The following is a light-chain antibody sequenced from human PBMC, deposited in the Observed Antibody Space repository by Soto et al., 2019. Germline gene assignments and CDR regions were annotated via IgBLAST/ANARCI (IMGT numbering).Light chain of an antibody. Sequence: EVVLTQSPGTLSLSPGARATLSCRASQSVSNSYLAWYQQKPGQPPRLLIYSASSRATGIPDRFSGSGSGTDFTLTISRLEPEDLAVYYCQQYGRLPNTFGQGTKLEIK. J-gene: IGKJ2*01. CDR1: QSVSNSY. CDR2: SAS. CDR3: QQYGRLPNT. V-gene: IGKV3-20*01.